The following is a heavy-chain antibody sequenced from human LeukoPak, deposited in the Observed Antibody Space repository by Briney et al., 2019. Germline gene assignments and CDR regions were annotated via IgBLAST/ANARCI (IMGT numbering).Heavy chain of an antibody. Sequence: GGSLRLSCAASGFTFSSYSMNWVRQAPGKGLEWVSHIDRSGGSTYYADSVQGRFTTSRDNSMNTLYLQMNSLRAEDTAIYYCAKTISAPNIHYFDYWGQGALVTVSS. CDR2: IDRSGGST. CDR1: GFTFSSYS. V-gene: IGHV3-23*01. D-gene: IGHD6-6*01. J-gene: IGHJ4*02. CDR3: AKTISAPNIHYFDY.